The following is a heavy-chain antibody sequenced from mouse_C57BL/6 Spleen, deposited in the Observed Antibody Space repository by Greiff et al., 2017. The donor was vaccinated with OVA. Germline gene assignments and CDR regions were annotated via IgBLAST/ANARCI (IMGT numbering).Heavy chain of an antibody. CDR2: IYPGDGDT. J-gene: IGHJ4*01. CDR1: GYAFSSSW. Sequence: VKPGASVKISCKASGYAFSSSWMNWVKQRPGKGLEWIGRIYPGDGDTNYNGKFKGKATLTADKSSSTAYMQLSSLTSEDSAVYFCARLLIYGLPMDYWGQGTSVTVSS. V-gene: IGHV1-82*01. CDR3: ARLLIYGLPMDY. D-gene: IGHD1-1*01.